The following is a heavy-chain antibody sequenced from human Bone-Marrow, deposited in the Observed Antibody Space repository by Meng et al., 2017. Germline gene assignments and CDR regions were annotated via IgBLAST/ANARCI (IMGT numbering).Heavy chain of an antibody. Sequence: GGSLRLSCAASGFTFSSYGMHWVRQAPGKGLEWVSYISSSGSTIYYADSVKGRFTISRDNAKNSLYLQMNSLRAEDTAVYYCARGAALEWSIVDYWGQGTPVTVSS. CDR1: GFTFSSYG. V-gene: IGHV3-48*04. D-gene: IGHD3-3*01. CDR3: ARGAALEWSIVDY. J-gene: IGHJ4*02. CDR2: ISSSGSTI.